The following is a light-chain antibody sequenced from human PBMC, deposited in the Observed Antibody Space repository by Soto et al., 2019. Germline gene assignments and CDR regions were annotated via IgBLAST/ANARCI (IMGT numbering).Light chain of an antibody. Sequence: EIVLTQSPATLSLSPGERATLSCRASQSVSSYLAWYQQKPGQAPRLLIYDASNRATVIPARFSGSGSGTDFTLTISSLEPEDFAIYYCQQRSNWITFGQGTRLEIE. CDR3: QQRSNWIT. J-gene: IGKJ5*01. V-gene: IGKV3-11*01. CDR1: QSVSSY. CDR2: DAS.